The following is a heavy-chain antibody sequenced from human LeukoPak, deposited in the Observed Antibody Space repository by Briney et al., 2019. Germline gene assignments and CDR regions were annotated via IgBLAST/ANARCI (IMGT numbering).Heavy chain of an antibody. D-gene: IGHD2-21*02. Sequence: SGGSLRLSCTASGFTCSNAWMSWFRQAPGKGLEWVGRIKRKSDGGRTDYAAPLKGRFTISRDDSKNTLYLQMNSLKTEDTAVYYCTTMSSVSTIDYWGQGTLVTVSS. CDR2: IKRKSDGGRT. J-gene: IGHJ4*02. V-gene: IGHV3-15*01. CDR1: GFTCSNAW. CDR3: TTMSSVSTIDY.